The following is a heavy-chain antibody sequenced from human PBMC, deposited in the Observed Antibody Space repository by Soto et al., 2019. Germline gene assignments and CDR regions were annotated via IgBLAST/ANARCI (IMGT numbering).Heavy chain of an antibody. CDR3: ASGRWDGYNNGNEY. CDR1: GCNFRSYN. J-gene: IGHJ4*02. V-gene: IGHV3-21*01. CDR2: ISSSSGYI. D-gene: IGHD1-1*01. Sequence: GFLSLSCAASGCNFRSYNMNWDRQAPGKGLEWVSAISSSSGYIYYADSVKGRFTISRDTAKNSLYPQRKSLRAEDTAVYYCASGRWDGYNNGNEYWGRGTLVTVSS.